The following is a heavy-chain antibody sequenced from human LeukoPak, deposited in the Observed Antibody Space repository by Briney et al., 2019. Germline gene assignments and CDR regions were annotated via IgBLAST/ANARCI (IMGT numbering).Heavy chain of an antibody. J-gene: IGHJ5*02. D-gene: IGHD3-22*01. CDR3: ARDRLVYYDRSGWGNWFDP. CDR1: GFPFSSYW. V-gene: IGHV3-74*01. Sequence: GSLRLSCAASGFPFSSYWMHWVRQAPGKGLVWVSRINSDGRSTSYADSVKGRFTISRDNAKNTLYLQMNSLRAEDTAVYYCARDRLVYYDRSGWGNWFDPWGQGTLVTVSS. CDR2: INSDGRST.